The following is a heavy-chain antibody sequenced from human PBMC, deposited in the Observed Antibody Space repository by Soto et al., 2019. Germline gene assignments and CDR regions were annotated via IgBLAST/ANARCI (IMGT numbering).Heavy chain of an antibody. CDR3: ARGSAGISGYSSGWYYFQH. Sequence: EVQLVESGGGLVQPGGSLRLSCAASGFTVSSNYMSWVRQAPGKGLEWVSVIYSGGSTYYADSVKGRFTISRHNSKNTLYLQMNSLRAEHTAVYYCARGSAGISGYSSGWYYFQHWGQGTLVTVSS. CDR2: IYSGGST. V-gene: IGHV3-53*04. D-gene: IGHD6-19*01. J-gene: IGHJ1*01. CDR1: GFTVSSNY.